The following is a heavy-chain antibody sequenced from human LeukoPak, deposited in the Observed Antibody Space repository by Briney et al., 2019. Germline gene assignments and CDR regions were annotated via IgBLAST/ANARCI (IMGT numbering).Heavy chain of an antibody. D-gene: IGHD4-23*01. V-gene: IGHV3-9*01. CDR2: ISWNSGSI. Sequence: GGSLRLSCAASGFTFDDYAMHWVRQAPGKGLEWVSGISWNSGSIGYADSVKGRFTISRDNAKNSLYLQMNSLRAEDTALYYCAKERKLLPFDCWGQGTLVTVSS. CDR3: AKERKLLPFDC. CDR1: GFTFDDYA. J-gene: IGHJ4*02.